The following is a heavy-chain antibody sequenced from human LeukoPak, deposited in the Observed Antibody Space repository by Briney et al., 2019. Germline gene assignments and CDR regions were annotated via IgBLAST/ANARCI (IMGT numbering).Heavy chain of an antibody. Sequence: PGGSLRLSCAASGFTFSTFAMIWVRQPPGKGLEWVSSIFPSGGEIHYADSVRGRFTISRDNSKSTLSLQMNSLKTEDTAVYYCRGGLVRGVHHYMDVWGKGTTVTISS. D-gene: IGHD3-10*01. CDR3: RGGLVRGVHHYMDV. V-gene: IGHV3-23*01. J-gene: IGHJ6*03. CDR1: GFTFSTFA. CDR2: IFPSGGEI.